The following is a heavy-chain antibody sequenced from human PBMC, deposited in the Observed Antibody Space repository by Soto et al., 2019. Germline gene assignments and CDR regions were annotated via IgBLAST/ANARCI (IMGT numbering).Heavy chain of an antibody. D-gene: IGHD3-3*01. Sequence: GGSLRLSCAASGFTFSSYWMSWVRQAPGKGLEWVANIKQDGSEKYYVDSVKGRFTISRDNAKNSLYLQMNSLRAEDTAVYYCARSPPYYDFWSGPYAFDIWAQGTMVTVSS. J-gene: IGHJ3*02. CDR2: IKQDGSEK. CDR1: GFTFSSYW. CDR3: ARSPPYYDFWSGPYAFDI. V-gene: IGHV3-7*01.